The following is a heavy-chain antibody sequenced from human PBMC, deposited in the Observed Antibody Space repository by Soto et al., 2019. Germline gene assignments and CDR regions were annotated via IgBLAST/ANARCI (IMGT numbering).Heavy chain of an antibody. D-gene: IGHD3-3*01. Sequence: GGSLRLSCAASGFTFSSYSMNWVRQAPGKGLEGVSYISSSSSTIYYADSVKGRFTISRDNAKNSLYLQMNSLRDEDTAVYYCARDPTNLXTIFGVPSDPDGYYFDYWGQGTLVTVSS. J-gene: IGHJ4*02. CDR2: ISSSSSTI. CDR1: GFTFSSYS. V-gene: IGHV3-48*02. CDR3: ARDPTNLXTIFGVPSDPDGYYFDY.